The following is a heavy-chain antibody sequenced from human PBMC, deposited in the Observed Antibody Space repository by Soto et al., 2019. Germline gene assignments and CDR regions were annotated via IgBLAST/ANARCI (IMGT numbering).Heavy chain of an antibody. D-gene: IGHD3-9*01. CDR2: ISTFNGKT. J-gene: IGHJ3*02. CDR1: GYTFTSHG. CDR3: ARLLTEGVTYREDAFDI. V-gene: IGHV1-18*01. Sequence: QVQLVQSGGEVKKPGASVKVSCKASGYTFTSHGIAWVRQAPGQGLEWMGWISTFNGKTDYSQKFQGRVTMTADTRTNTGYMELRSLRSADTDVYYCARLLTEGVTYREDAFDIWGQGTKVTVSS.